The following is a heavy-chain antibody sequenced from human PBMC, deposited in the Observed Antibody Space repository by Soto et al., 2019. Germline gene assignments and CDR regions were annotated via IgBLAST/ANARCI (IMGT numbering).Heavy chain of an antibody. D-gene: IGHD2-15*01. CDR1: GGTFSKFV. J-gene: IGHJ4*02. CDR2: IIPLFGTT. V-gene: IGHV1-69*06. CDR3: ASREGVAGPATYISPGYYFDC. Sequence: QVQLVQSGAEVKKPGSSVKVSCRASGGTFSKFVVSWVRQAPGQGLEWMGGIIPLFGTTNYAQKFQGRVTITADKSTTTAYVELSSLRSDDTAVYYWASREGVAGPATYISPGYYFDCWGQGTLVTVSS.